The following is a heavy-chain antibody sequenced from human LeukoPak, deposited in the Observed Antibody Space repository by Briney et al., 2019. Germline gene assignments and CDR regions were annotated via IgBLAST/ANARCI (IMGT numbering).Heavy chain of an antibody. Sequence: GGSLRLSCAASGFTFSSYAMSWVRQAPGKGLEWVSSISSSSSYIYYADSVKGRFTISRDNAKNSLYLQMNSLRAEDTAVYYCARVVNSYGPVDYWGQGTLVTVSS. CDR3: ARVVNSYGPVDY. CDR2: ISSSSSYI. CDR1: GFTFSSYA. D-gene: IGHD5-18*01. V-gene: IGHV3-21*01. J-gene: IGHJ4*02.